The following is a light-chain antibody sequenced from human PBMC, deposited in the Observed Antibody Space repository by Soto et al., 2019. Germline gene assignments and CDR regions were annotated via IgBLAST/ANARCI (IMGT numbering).Light chain of an antibody. CDR3: AAGDDSLSGVV. CDR1: SSNIGSNY. Sequence: QSVLTQPPSASGTPGQRVTISCSGSSSNIGSNYVYWYQQLPGTAPKLLIYRNNQRPSGVPDRFSGSKSGTSASLAISGRRSEDEADYYCAAGDDSLSGVVFGGGTKLTVL. J-gene: IGLJ2*01. V-gene: IGLV1-47*01. CDR2: RNN.